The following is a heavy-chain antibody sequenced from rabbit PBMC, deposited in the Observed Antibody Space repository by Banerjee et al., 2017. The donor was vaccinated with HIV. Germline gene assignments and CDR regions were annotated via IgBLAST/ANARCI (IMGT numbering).Heavy chain of an antibody. CDR3: ARDLAGVIGWNFDL. J-gene: IGHJ4*01. CDR1: GIDFSSYYY. V-gene: IGHV1S45*01. CDR2: VFAGSSGIT. D-gene: IGHD4-1*01. Sequence: QQQLEESGGGLVKPGGSLTLTCKASGIDFSSYYYMCWVRQAPGKGLEWIGCVFAGSSGITYYASWAKGRFTISKTSSTTVTLQMTSLTAADTATYFCARDLAGVIGWNFDLWGPGTLVTVS.